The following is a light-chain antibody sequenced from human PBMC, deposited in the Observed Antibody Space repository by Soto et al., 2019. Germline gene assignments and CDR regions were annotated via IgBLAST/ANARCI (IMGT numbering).Light chain of an antibody. CDR1: QSISNW. CDR2: RAS. V-gene: IGKV1-5*03. J-gene: IGKJ1*01. Sequence: DIQMTQSPSTLSASVGDRVTITCRASQSISNWLAWYQQKPGKAPKLLIHRASSLESGVPLRFSGSRSGTEFTLTIGSLQPDDFATYYCQQYNDYFTSTFGQGTKVEIK. CDR3: QQYNDYFTST.